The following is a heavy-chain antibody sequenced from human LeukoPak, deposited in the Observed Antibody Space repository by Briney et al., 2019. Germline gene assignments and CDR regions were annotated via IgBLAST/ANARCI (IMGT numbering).Heavy chain of an antibody. CDR1: GGSFSGYY. D-gene: IGHD3-3*01. Sequence: KPSETLSLTCAVYGGSFSGYYWSWIRQPPGKGLEWIGEINHSGSTNYNPSLKSRVTISVDTSKNQFSLKLSSVTAADTAVYYCARGYDFWSGYYNYYYMDVWGKGTTVTVSS. CDR3: ARGYDFWSGYYNYYYMDV. J-gene: IGHJ6*03. CDR2: INHSGST. V-gene: IGHV4-34*01.